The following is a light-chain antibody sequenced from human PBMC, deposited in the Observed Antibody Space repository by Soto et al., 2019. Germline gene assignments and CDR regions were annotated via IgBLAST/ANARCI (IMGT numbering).Light chain of an antibody. Sequence: QSVLTQPATVSGSPGQSITISCTGTSSDVGGYNYVSWYQQHPGKAPKLMMYEVSNRPSGVSNRFSGSKSGNTASLTISGLQAEDEAAYYCSSYTSSSTRVFGGGTKLTVL. CDR2: EVS. CDR3: SSYTSSSTRV. V-gene: IGLV2-14*01. J-gene: IGLJ3*02. CDR1: SSDVGGYNY.